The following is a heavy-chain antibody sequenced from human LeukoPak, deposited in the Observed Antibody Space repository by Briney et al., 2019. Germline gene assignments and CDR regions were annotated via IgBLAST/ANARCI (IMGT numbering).Heavy chain of an antibody. Sequence: PSETLSLTCTVSGGSISSYYWSWIRQPPGKGLEWIGYIYYSGSTNYNPSLKSRVTISVDTSKNQFSLKLSSVTAADTAVYYCARFSGVYSSGWYEVWDWAFDIWGQGTMVTVSS. CDR2: IYYSGST. D-gene: IGHD6-19*01. V-gene: IGHV4-59*01. CDR3: ARFSGVYSSGWYEVWDWAFDI. J-gene: IGHJ3*02. CDR1: GGSISSYY.